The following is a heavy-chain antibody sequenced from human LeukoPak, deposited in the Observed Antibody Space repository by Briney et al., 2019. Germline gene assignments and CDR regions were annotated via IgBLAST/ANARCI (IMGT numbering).Heavy chain of an antibody. J-gene: IGHJ5*02. CDR2: IYYSGNT. V-gene: IGHV4-39*01. CDR3: ARDQRVAAADP. D-gene: IGHD6-13*01. CDR1: GGSTSSSSYY. Sequence: PSETLSLTCTVSGGSTSSSSYYWGWIRQPPGKGLEWIGSIYYSGNTYYNSSLKSRVTMSVDTSKNQFSLRLSSVTAADTAVYYCARDQRVAAADPWGQGTLVTVSS.